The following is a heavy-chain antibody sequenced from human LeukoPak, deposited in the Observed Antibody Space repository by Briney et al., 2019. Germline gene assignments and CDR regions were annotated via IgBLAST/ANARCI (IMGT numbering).Heavy chain of an antibody. D-gene: IGHD5-18*01. CDR3: ARESGGSRGYSYGFDY. J-gene: IGHJ4*02. Sequence: SETLSLTCAVYGGSFSGYYWSWIRQPPGKGLDWIGEINHSGSTNYNPSLKSRVTISVDTSKNQFSLKLSSVTAADTAVYYCARESGGSRGYSYGFDYWGQGTLVTVSS. CDR2: INHSGST. V-gene: IGHV4-34*01. CDR1: GGSFSGYY.